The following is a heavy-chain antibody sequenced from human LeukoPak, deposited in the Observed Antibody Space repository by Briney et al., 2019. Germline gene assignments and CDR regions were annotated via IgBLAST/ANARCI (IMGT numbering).Heavy chain of an antibody. CDR3: ARYAGDIWTGPIRGYYYGMDV. Sequence: SETLSLTCTVSGGSISSYYWSWIRQPPGKGLEWIGYIYYSGSTNYNPSLKSRVTISVDTSKNQFSLKLSSVTAADTAVYYCARYAGDIWTGPIRGYYYGMDVWGQGTTVTVSS. CDR1: GGSISSYY. J-gene: IGHJ6*02. D-gene: IGHD3-9*01. V-gene: IGHV4-59*08. CDR2: IYYSGST.